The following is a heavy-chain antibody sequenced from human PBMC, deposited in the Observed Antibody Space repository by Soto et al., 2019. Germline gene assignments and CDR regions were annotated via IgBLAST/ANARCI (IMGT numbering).Heavy chain of an antibody. D-gene: IGHD6-13*01. J-gene: IGHJ4*02. CDR1: GFTFSGFD. CDR3: ARGQEVGTHFFDS. CDR2: IGTAGDT. V-gene: IGHV3-13*01. Sequence: GGSLRLSCEASGFTFSGFDMHWVRQPTGKGLEWVSTIGTAGDTYYAVSVKGRFTISRDNAKNSLSLQMNSLRAGDTAVYFCARGQEVGTHFFDSWGQGTQVTVSS.